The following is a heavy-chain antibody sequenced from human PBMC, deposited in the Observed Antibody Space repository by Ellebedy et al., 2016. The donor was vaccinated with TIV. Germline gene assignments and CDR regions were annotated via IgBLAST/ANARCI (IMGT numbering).Heavy chain of an antibody. Sequence: GESLKISCTASGFTFSYYWMSWVRQAPGKGLEWVANIKQHGSEKDYVDSVKGRFTISRDDAKNSLYLQMNSLRDEDTAVYYCARDPGSGWYFDYWGQGTLVIVSS. CDR3: ARDPGSGWYFDY. V-gene: IGHV3-7*01. CDR2: IKQHGSEK. J-gene: IGHJ4*02. D-gene: IGHD6-19*01. CDR1: GFTFSYYW.